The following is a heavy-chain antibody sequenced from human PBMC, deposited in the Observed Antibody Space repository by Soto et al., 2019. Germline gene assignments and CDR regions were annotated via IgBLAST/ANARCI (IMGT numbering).Heavy chain of an antibody. CDR3: AHRRPISGTRLFDY. D-gene: IGHD1-20*01. CDR2: IYWDDAK. CDR1: GFSVSTGGRG. J-gene: IGHJ4*02. V-gene: IGHV2-5*02. Sequence: QITLKESGPTLVTPTQTLTLTCIVSGFSVSTGGRGVGWIRQPPGKALEWLALIYWDDAKRYSPSLRSRLTIPKYDSTQQVVLTMTHMYPVDTATYYCAHRRPISGTRLFDYWGQGVLVTVSS.